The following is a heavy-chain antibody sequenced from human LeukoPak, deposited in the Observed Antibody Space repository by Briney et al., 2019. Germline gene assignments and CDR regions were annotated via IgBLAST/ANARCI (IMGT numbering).Heavy chain of an antibody. D-gene: IGHD6-13*01. Sequence: GGSLRLSCEAPGITFSDAWMSWVRQAPGKGLEWVANIKQDGSEKYYADSVKGRFTISRDNSKNTLYLQMNSLRAEDTAVYYCAKDPHPYSSSWPIIYYFDYWGQGTLVTVSS. CDR1: GITFSDAW. J-gene: IGHJ4*02. V-gene: IGHV3-7*01. CDR3: AKDPHPYSSSWPIIYYFDY. CDR2: IKQDGSEK.